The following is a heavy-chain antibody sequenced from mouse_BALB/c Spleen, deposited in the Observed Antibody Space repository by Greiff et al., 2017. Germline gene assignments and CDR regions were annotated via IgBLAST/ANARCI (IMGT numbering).Heavy chain of an antibody. Sequence: VQLQESGPELVKPGASVRISCKASGYTFTSYYIHWVKQRPGQGLEWIGWIYPGNVNTKYNEKFKGKATLTADKSSSTAYMQLSSLTSEDSAVYFCARCYYDYDWFAYWGQGTLVTVSA. CDR1: GYTFTSYY. V-gene: IGHV1S56*01. CDR3: ARCYYDYDWFAY. D-gene: IGHD2-4*01. CDR2: IYPGNVNT. J-gene: IGHJ3*01.